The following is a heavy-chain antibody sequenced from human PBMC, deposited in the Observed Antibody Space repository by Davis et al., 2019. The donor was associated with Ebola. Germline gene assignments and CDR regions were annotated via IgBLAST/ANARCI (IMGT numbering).Heavy chain of an antibody. Sequence: GESLKISCAASGFTFKSFDMNWVRQAPGKGLEWVSSISSSSSYIYYADSVKGRFTISRDNAKNSLYLQMNSLRAEDTAVYYCARDRDDFWSGYYTYYFDYWGQGTLVTVSS. CDR1: GFTFKSFD. D-gene: IGHD3-3*01. V-gene: IGHV3-21*01. CDR3: ARDRDDFWSGYYTYYFDY. J-gene: IGHJ4*02. CDR2: ISSSSSYI.